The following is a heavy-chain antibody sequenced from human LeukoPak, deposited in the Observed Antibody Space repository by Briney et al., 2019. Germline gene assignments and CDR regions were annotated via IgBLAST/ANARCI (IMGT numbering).Heavy chain of an antibody. CDR3: ARVTMITFGGVDY. V-gene: IGHV4-59*12. CDR1: GGSISSYY. Sequence: KPSETLSLTCTVSGGSISSYYWSWIRQPPGKRLEWIGYISYSGSTKYNPSLKSRVTISVDTSKNQFSLKLSSVTAADTAVYYCARVTMITFGGVDYWGQGTLVTVSS. CDR2: ISYSGST. D-gene: IGHD3-16*01. J-gene: IGHJ4*02.